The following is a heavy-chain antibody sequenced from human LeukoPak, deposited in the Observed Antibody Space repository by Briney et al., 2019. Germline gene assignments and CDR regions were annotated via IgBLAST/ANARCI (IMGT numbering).Heavy chain of an antibody. D-gene: IGHD2-2*01. CDR1: GYTFTGYY. Sequence: ASVKVSCKASGYTFTGYYMHWVRQAPGQGLEWMGWINPNSGGTNYAQKFQGRVTMTRDTSISTAYMELSRLRSDDTAVYYCGRGGVVPAAIPMDWFDPWGQGTLVTVSS. J-gene: IGHJ5*02. CDR2: INPNSGGT. V-gene: IGHV1-2*02. CDR3: GRGGVVPAAIPMDWFDP.